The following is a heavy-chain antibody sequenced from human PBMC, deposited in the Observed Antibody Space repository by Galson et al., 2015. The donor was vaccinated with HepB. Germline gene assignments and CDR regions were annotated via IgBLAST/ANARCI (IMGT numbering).Heavy chain of an antibody. CDR3: ARGDIFYDY. Sequence: SVKVSCKASGYTFTSYGITCARQAPGQGLEWMGWISANNVNTNYAQRFQGRVTMTTDKSTSTAYMELRSLRSDDTAVYYCARGDIFYDYWGQGTLVTVSS. J-gene: IGHJ4*02. D-gene: IGHD3-9*01. CDR2: ISANNVNT. CDR1: GYTFTSYG. V-gene: IGHV1-18*01.